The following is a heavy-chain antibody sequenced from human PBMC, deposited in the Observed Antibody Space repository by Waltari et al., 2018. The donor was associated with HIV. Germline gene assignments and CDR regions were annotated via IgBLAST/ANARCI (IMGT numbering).Heavy chain of an antibody. D-gene: IGHD4-17*01. CDR3: ARGGSYGGYYFDY. V-gene: IGHV4-61*02. J-gene: IGHJ4*02. CDR1: GGSISSGSYY. CDR2: IYTSAST. Sequence: QVQLQESGPGLVKPSQTLSITCTAFGGSISSGSYYWSWIRQPAGKGLEWIGRIYTSASTNYNPSLKSRVTISVDTSKNQFSLKLSSVTAADTAVYYCARGGSYGGYYFDYWGQGTLVTVSS.